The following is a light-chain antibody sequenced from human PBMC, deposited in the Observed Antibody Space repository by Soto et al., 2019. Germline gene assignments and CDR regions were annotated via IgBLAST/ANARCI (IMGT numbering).Light chain of an antibody. Sequence: EIVMTQSPATLSVSPGEXXTLSXRASQSVSTNLAWYQQKPGQAPRLLIYGASTRATGVPARFSGSGSGTEFTLTISSLQSEDFAVYYCQQYDNWWTFGQGTKVEIK. CDR1: QSVSTN. V-gene: IGKV3-15*01. CDR3: QQYDNWWT. CDR2: GAS. J-gene: IGKJ1*01.